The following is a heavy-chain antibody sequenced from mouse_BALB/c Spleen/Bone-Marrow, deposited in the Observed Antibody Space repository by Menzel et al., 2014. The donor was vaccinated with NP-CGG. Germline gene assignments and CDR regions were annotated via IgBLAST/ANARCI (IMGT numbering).Heavy chain of an antibody. CDR3: ARSGYGSSYDY. CDR1: GYVFSTYW. V-gene: IGHV1-80*01. Sequence: VQRVESGAELVRPGSSVKISCKASGYVFSTYWMNWVKQRPGQSLEWIGQTYPGDGDTNYNGKFKGTATLTADKSSSTAYMQLSSLTSEDSAVYFCARSGYGSSYDYWGQGTTLTVSS. CDR2: TYPGDGDT. D-gene: IGHD1-1*01. J-gene: IGHJ2*01.